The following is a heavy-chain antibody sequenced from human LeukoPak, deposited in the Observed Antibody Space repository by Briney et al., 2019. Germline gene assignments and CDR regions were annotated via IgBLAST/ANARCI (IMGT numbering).Heavy chain of an antibody. D-gene: IGHD3-22*01. Sequence: KASETLSLTCTVSGGSISSSSYYWGWIRQPPGKGLEWIGSIYYSGSTYYNPSLKSRVTISVDTSKNQFSLKLSSVTAADTAVYYCARDRIVDYWGQGTLVTVSS. CDR2: IYYSGST. V-gene: IGHV4-39*07. J-gene: IGHJ4*02. CDR1: GGSISSSSYY. CDR3: ARDRIVDY.